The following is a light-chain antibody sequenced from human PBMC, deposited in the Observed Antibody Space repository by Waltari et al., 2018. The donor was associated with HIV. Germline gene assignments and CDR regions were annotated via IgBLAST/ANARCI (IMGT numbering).Light chain of an antibody. CDR3: QQTYRAPQT. Sequence: DIQMTQSPSSLSASVGDRVTITCRASQSIDTYLNWYQQTPGQAPKLLIFAASNLQGGVPSRFSGSGAGTDVTLTVNSLQPEDVATYYCQQTYRAPQTFGQGTRLA. V-gene: IGKV1-39*01. J-gene: IGKJ5*01. CDR2: AAS. CDR1: QSIDTY.